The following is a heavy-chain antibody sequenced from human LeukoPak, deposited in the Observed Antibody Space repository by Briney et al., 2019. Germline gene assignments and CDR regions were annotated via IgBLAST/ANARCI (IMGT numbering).Heavy chain of an antibody. CDR1: GFTFSSYA. CDR2: IRSKANSYAT. J-gene: IGHJ4*02. D-gene: IGHD3-3*01. CDR3: TYAFWSGYYTRNFDY. Sequence: GSLRLSCAASGFTFSSYAMHWVRQASGKGLEWVGRIRSKANSYATAYAASVKGRFTISRDDSKNTAYLQMNSLKTEDTAVYYCTYAFWSGYYTRNFDYWGQGTLVTVSS. V-gene: IGHV3-73*01.